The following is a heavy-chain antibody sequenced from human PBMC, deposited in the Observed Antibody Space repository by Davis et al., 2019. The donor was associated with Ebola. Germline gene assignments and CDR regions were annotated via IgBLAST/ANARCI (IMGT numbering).Heavy chain of an antibody. CDR1: GFIVSSYY. V-gene: IGHV3-53*01. J-gene: IGHJ6*02. CDR3: TREEGGSTDV. Sequence: GESLKISCAASGFIVSSYYMSWVRQAPGRGLEWVSVIYSGGTTYYADSVKGRFTISRDDSKNTLYLQINSLKTEDTAVYYCTREEGGSTDVWGQGTTVTVSS. D-gene: IGHD3-16*01. CDR2: IYSGGTT.